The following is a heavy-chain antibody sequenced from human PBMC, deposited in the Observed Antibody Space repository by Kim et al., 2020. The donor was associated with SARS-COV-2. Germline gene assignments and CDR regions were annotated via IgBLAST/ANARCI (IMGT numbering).Heavy chain of an antibody. V-gene: IGHV3-30*18. J-gene: IGHJ4*02. D-gene: IGHD3-22*01. CDR2: ISYDGSNK. Sequence: GGSLRLSCAASGFTFSSYGMHWVRQAPGKGLEWVAVISYDGSNKYYADSVKGRFTISRDNSKNTLYLQMNSLRAEDTAVYYCAKDLDDSSGYPLLSVGFDYWGQGTLVTVSS. CDR3: AKDLDDSSGYPLLSVGFDY. CDR1: GFTFSSYG.